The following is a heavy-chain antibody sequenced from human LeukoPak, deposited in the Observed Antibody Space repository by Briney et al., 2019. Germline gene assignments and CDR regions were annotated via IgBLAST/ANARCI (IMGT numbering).Heavy chain of an antibody. CDR1: GGSISSGGYY. J-gene: IGHJ4*02. V-gene: IGHV4-61*02. CDR3: AREPTYYGSGSYYRLYYFDY. Sequence: NPSETLSLTCTVSGGSISSGGYYWSWIRQPAGKGLEWIGRMYTSGNTNYNPSLKSRVTISVDTSKNQFSLKLSSVTAADTAVYYCAREPTYYGSGSYYRLYYFDYWGQGTLVTVSS. CDR2: MYTSGNT. D-gene: IGHD3-10*01.